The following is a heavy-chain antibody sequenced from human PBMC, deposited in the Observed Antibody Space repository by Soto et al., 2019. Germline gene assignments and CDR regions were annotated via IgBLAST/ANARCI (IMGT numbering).Heavy chain of an antibody. V-gene: IGHV1-69*02. D-gene: IGHD3-10*01. CDR3: AASYGSGYRAFDY. J-gene: IGHJ4*02. Sequence: QVQLVQSGTEVKKPGSSAKVSCKASGDTFSFYTINWVRQAPGLGLEWVGRINPIVSMSNYAQKFQGRVSMTADKSTSTAYVELRSLRSDDTAMYFCAASYGSGYRAFDYWGQGALVIVSS. CDR1: GDTFSFYT. CDR2: INPIVSMS.